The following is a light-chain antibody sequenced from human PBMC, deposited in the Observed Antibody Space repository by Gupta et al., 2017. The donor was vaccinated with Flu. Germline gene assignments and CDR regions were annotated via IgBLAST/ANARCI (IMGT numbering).Light chain of an antibody. CDR3: AAWDDSLSGVV. J-gene: IGLJ2*01. V-gene: IGLV1-47*01. CDR1: SSNIGSNY. Sequence: QSVMTQPPSASGTPGQRVTISCSGSSSNIGSNYVYWYQQPPGTAPKLLIYRNNQRPSGVPDRFSGSKSGTSASLAISGRRSEDEADYYCAAWDDSLSGVVFGGGTKLTVL. CDR2: RNN.